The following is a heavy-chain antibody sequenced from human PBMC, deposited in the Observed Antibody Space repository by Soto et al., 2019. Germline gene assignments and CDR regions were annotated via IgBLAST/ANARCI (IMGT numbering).Heavy chain of an antibody. CDR1: GAFIGNCGYY. CDR3: ARGLTLVRGATEAIIILRTFDI. Sequence: TLSHTYTGSGAFIGNCGYYWIWIRPHPRTSLEWIGYTFYNGNTYYNPSLKSRLSISVDTSENQFSLKVTSVTAADTAVYYCARGLTLVRGATEAIIILRTFDIWGQGTMVT. CDR2: TFYNGNT. V-gene: IGHV4-31*02. D-gene: IGHD3-10*01. J-gene: IGHJ3*02.